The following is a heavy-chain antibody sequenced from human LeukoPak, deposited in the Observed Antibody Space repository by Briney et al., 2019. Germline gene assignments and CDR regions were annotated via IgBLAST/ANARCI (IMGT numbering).Heavy chain of an antibody. J-gene: IGHJ6*03. CDR1: GFTFSSYS. Sequence: PGGSLRLSCAASGFTFSSYSMNWVRQAPGKGLEWVSYISSSSSTIYYADSVKGRFTISRDNAKNSLYLQMNSLRAEDTAVYYCARDPHREGVYYYYMDVWGKGTTVTVSS. V-gene: IGHV3-48*01. CDR3: ARDPHREGVYYYYMDV. CDR2: ISSSSSTI. D-gene: IGHD3-10*01.